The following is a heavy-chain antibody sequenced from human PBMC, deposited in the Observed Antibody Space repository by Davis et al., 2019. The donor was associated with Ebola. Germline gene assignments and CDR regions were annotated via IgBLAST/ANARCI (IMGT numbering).Heavy chain of an antibody. CDR3: ARGHNYAHEY. D-gene: IGHD4-11*01. CDR1: GYTFTDYN. J-gene: IGHJ4*02. V-gene: IGHV1-2*06. CDR2: VILKSGAT. Sequence: ASVKVSCKASGYTFTDYNIHWMRQAPGQGLVWLGRVILKSGATNYAQKFQGRVTMTRDTSISTVYMELSSLRYDDTADYYCARGHNYAHEYWGQGTLVTVSS.